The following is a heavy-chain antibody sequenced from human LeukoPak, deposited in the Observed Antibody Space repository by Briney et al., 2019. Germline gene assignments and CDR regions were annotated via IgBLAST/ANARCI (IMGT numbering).Heavy chain of an antibody. Sequence: PGGSLRLSCAASGFTFSSYSMNWVRQAPGKGLEWVSYISSSSSTIYYADSVKGRFTISRDNAKNSLYQQMNSLRDEDTAVYYCARDPLAGWFDYWGQGTLVTVSS. V-gene: IGHV3-48*02. CDR3: ARDPLAGWFDY. J-gene: IGHJ4*02. CDR1: GFTFSSYS. D-gene: IGHD6-19*01. CDR2: ISSSSSTI.